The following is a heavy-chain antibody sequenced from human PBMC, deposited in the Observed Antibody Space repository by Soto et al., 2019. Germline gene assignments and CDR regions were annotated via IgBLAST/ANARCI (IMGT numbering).Heavy chain of an antibody. V-gene: IGHV3-21*01. D-gene: IGHD2-15*01. CDR3: ARDRCRGGGCYQTYAFDM. J-gene: IGHJ3*02. Sequence: EVQLVESGGGLVKPGGSLRLSCAASGFNFSSYTMNWVRQAPGTGLEWVSSISSSNRYIYYADSMKGRFSISRDDAKNSLYLQMNSLRADDTAIYYCARDRCRGGGCYQTYAFDMWGQGTLVTVSS. CDR2: ISSSNRYI. CDR1: GFNFSSYT.